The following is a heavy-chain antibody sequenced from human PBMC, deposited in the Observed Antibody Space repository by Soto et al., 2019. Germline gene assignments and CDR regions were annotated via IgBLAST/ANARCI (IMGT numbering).Heavy chain of an antibody. D-gene: IGHD6-19*01. CDR1: GYSFTNYG. CDR2: ISAYTGTT. CDR3: ARDRGVAPPVAGNTHYYYYMGV. V-gene: IGHV1-18*01. Sequence: QDRLVQSGVEVKKPGASVRVSCKASGYSFTNYGITWVRQAPGHGFEWMGWISAYTGTTNYAQKFQGRVTLTTDASTSTSYSELRPLRSDDTAVYYCARDRGVAPPVAGNTHYYYYMGVWGKGTTVTVSS. J-gene: IGHJ6*03.